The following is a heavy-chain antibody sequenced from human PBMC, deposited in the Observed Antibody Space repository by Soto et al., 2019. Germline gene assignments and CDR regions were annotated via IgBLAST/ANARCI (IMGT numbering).Heavy chain of an antibody. CDR2: ISRSGRST. Sequence: EVQLLESGGGLVQPGGSLRLSCAASGFTFNTYAMSWVRQAPGKGLEWVSSISRSGRSTYYADSVKGRVTISRDNSESTLYLQMNRLRIEDTAVYYCTKERGMGDTEGFHHWGQGVLVIVSS. J-gene: IGHJ1*01. CDR3: TKERGMGDTEGFHH. D-gene: IGHD3-16*01. CDR1: GFTFNTYA. V-gene: IGHV3-23*01.